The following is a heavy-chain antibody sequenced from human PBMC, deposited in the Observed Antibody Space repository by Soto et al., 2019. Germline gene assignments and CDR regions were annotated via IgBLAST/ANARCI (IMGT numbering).Heavy chain of an antibody. J-gene: IGHJ4*02. Sequence: DVQLVESGGGLVQPGGSLSPPCEALGFPLSGLWLAWARQAPGKGLEFVANIKEDGSVKNYVDSVKGRFTISRDNAKNSVYLQMNSLRDEDTAVYYCARDPGYSSFDHWGQGTLVTVSS. CDR3: ARDPGYSSFDH. CDR1: GFPLSGLW. D-gene: IGHD5-12*01. CDR2: IKEDGSVK. V-gene: IGHV3-7*01.